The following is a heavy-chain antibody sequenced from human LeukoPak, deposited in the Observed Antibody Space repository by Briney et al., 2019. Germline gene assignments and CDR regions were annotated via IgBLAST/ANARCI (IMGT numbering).Heavy chain of an antibody. Sequence: SVKVSCKASGGTFSSYAISWVRQAPGQGLGWMGRIIPILGIANYAQKFQGRVTITADKSTSTAYMEPSSLRSEDTAVYYCAREQRYYDILTGYFDYWGQGTLVTVSS. D-gene: IGHD3-9*01. J-gene: IGHJ4*02. CDR3: AREQRYYDILTGYFDY. CDR2: IIPILGIA. V-gene: IGHV1-69*04. CDR1: GGTFSSYA.